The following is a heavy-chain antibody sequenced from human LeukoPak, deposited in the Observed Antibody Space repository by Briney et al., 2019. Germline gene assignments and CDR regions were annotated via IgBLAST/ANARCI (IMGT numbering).Heavy chain of an antibody. CDR2: INHSGST. D-gene: IGHD3-10*01. V-gene: IGHV4-34*01. CDR1: GGSFSGYY. J-gene: IGHJ5*02. CDR3: ARAGNYFYGSGSYYNWFDP. Sequence: SETLSLTCAVYGGSFSGYYWSWIRQPPGKGLEWVGEINHSGSTNYNPSLKSRVPISVDTSKNQFSLKLSSVTAADAAVYYCARAGNYFYGSGSYYNWFDPWGQGTLVTVSS.